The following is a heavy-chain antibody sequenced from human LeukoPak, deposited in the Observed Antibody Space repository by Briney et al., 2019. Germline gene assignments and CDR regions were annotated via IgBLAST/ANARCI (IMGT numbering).Heavy chain of an antibody. J-gene: IGHJ5*02. D-gene: IGHD1-1*01. Sequence: PSETLSLTCAVYGGSFSGYYWSWIRQPPGKGREWIGEINHSGSTNYHPSLKGRVTLSVDTSKNQFSLKLSSVTAADTAVHYCARAPGPKRSVKYNWFGPWGQGTLVPVSS. CDR1: GGSFSGYY. CDR3: ARAPGPKRSVKYNWFGP. V-gene: IGHV4-34*01. CDR2: INHSGST.